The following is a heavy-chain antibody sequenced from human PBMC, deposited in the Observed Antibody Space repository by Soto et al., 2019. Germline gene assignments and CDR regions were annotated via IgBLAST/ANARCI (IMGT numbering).Heavy chain of an antibody. CDR1: GFTFDDYA. Sequence: GGSLRLSCAASGFTFDDYAMHWVRQVPGKGLEWVSGINWNSGSIGYADSVKGRFAISRDNAKNSLHLQMNSLRAEDTAFYYCVKDESINWYSGHFRHWGQGTLVTVSS. CDR3: VKDESINWYSGHFRH. D-gene: IGHD6-13*01. V-gene: IGHV3-9*01. J-gene: IGHJ1*01. CDR2: INWNSGSI.